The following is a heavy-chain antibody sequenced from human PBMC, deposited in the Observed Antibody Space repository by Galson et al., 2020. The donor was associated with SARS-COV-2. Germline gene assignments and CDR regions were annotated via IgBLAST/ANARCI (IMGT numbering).Heavy chain of an antibody. D-gene: IGHD6-19*01. CDR1: GFSFVTHS. V-gene: IGHV3-21*04. J-gene: IGHJ4*02. CDR2: INVASTHI. CDR3: AREDTSGWYFDH. Sequence: GGSLRLSCEASGFSFVTHSINWLRQTPGKGLEWVSSINVASTHIYYADSVKGRFTISRDNSKNSVFLQMNSLRTEDTATYYCAREDTSGWYFDHWGQGILVTVSS.